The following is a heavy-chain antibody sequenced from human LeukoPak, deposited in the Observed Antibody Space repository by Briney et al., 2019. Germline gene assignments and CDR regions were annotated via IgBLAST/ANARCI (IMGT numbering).Heavy chain of an antibody. CDR2: VYISGFT. CDR1: GGSISSGDYY. CDR3: ARDREGGNYGGNSNWFNP. J-gene: IGHJ5*02. Sequence: PSETLSLTCTVSGGSISSGDYYWSWIRQPAGKGLEWIGRVYISGFTNYNPSLKSRVTISVDTSRNQFSLKLSSVTAADTAVYYCARDREGGNYGGNSNWFNPRGQGTLVTVSS. D-gene: IGHD4-23*01. V-gene: IGHV4-61*02.